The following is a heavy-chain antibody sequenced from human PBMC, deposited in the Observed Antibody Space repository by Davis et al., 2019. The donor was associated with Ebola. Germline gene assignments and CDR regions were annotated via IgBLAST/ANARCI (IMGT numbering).Heavy chain of an antibody. CDR1: GFTFSDDF. D-gene: IGHD3-16*01. CDR3: ARDYAQIRSDY. J-gene: IGHJ4*02. Sequence: GGSLRLSCAASGFTFSDDFMAWIRQAPGKGLEWVAYISGSGNTILYADSVRGRFTISRENTKNSLYLQMNGLRAEDTALYYCARDYAQIRSDYWGQGTLVTVSS. V-gene: IGHV3-11*01. CDR2: ISGSGNTI.